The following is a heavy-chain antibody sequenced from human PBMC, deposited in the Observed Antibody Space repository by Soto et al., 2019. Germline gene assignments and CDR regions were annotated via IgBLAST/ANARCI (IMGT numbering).Heavy chain of an antibody. D-gene: IGHD5-12*01. CDR3: ASDNSGYEPGYGY. CDR1: GYTISSYT. CDR2: IIPILGIA. V-gene: IGHV1-69*02. J-gene: IGHJ4*02. Sequence: ASVKVSCKASGYTISSYTISWVRQAPGQGLEWMGRIIPILGIANYAQKFQGRVTITADKSTSTAYMELSSLRSEDTAVYYCASDNSGYEPGYGYWGQGTLVTVSS.